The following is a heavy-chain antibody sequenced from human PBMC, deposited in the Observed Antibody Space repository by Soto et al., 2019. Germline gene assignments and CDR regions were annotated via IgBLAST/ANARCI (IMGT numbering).Heavy chain of an antibody. Sequence: EVQLLESGGGLVQPGGSLRLSCAASGFTFSSYAMSWVRQAPGKGLEWVSAISGSGGSTYYADSVKGRFTISRDNSKNSLYLQMNSLRAEDTAVYYCAKGGGHYYYYYMDVWGKGTTVTVSS. CDR1: GFTFSSYA. CDR3: AKGGGHYYYYYMDV. J-gene: IGHJ6*03. D-gene: IGHD3-16*01. V-gene: IGHV3-23*01. CDR2: ISGSGGST.